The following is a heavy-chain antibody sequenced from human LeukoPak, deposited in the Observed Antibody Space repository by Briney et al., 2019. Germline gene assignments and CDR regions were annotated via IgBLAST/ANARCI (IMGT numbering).Heavy chain of an antibody. CDR2: IKQDGSEK. D-gene: IGHD4-23*01. J-gene: IGHJ4*02. CDR1: GFTFSSYW. V-gene: IGHV3-7*01. Sequence: GGSLRLSCAASGFTFSSYWMSWVRQAPGKGLEWVANIKQDGSEKYYVDSVKGRFTISRDNAKNSLYLQMNSLRAEDTAVYYCARASGRTFYGGNSETDYWGQGTLVTVSS. CDR3: ARASGRTFYGGNSETDY.